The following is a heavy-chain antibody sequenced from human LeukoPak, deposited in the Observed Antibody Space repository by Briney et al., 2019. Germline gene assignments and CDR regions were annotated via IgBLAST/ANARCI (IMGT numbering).Heavy chain of an antibody. V-gene: IGHV1-69*13. CDR3: ARDSHPYYDSSGYYSY. Sequence: SVKVSCKASGGTFSSYAISWARQAPGQGLEWMGGIIPIFGTANYAQKFQGRVTITADESTSTAYMELSSLRSEDTAVYYCARDSHPYYDSSGYYSYWGQGTLVTVSS. CDR2: IIPIFGTA. D-gene: IGHD3-22*01. CDR1: GGTFSSYA. J-gene: IGHJ4*02.